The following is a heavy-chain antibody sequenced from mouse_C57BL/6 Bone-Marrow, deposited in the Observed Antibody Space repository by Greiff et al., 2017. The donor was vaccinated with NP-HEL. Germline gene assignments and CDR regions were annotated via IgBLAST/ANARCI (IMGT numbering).Heavy chain of an antibody. J-gene: IGHJ3*01. CDR2: IHPNSGST. V-gene: IGHV1-64*01. Sequence: QVQLQQPGAELVKPGASVKLSCKASGYTFTSYWMHWVKQRPGQGLEWIGMIHPNSGSTNYNEKFKSKATLTVDKSSSTAYMQLSSLTSEDSAVYYCAICKMAYYSKVTFAYWGQGTLVTVSA. CDR1: GYTFTSYW. D-gene: IGHD2-5*01. CDR3: AICKMAYYSKVTFAY.